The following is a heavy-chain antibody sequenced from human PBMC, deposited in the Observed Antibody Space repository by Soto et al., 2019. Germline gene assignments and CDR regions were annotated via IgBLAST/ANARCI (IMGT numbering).Heavy chain of an antibody. CDR2: ISGSGGST. CDR3: AKGDYDFWSGYARESDY. J-gene: IGHJ4*02. D-gene: IGHD3-3*01. V-gene: IGHV3-23*01. CDR1: GFTFSSYA. Sequence: EVQLLESGGGLVQPGGSLRLSCAASGFTFSSYAMSWVRQAPGKGLEWVSAISGSGGSTYYADSVKGRFTISRDNSKNTLYLQMNSLRAEDTAVYYCAKGDYDFWSGYARESDYRGQGTLVTVSS.